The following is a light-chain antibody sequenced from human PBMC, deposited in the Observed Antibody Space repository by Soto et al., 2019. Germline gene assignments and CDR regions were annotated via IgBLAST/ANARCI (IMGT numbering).Light chain of an antibody. J-gene: IGLJ1*01. Sequence: QSVLAQPPSVSGAPGQRVTISCTGSSSNIGAGYDVHWYPQVPGTAPKLLVYTHNNRPSGVPDRFSGSTSGTSASLAITGLQSEDEADYYCQSYDSRLSAYVFGTGTKVTVL. V-gene: IGLV1-40*01. CDR1: SSNIGAGYD. CDR3: QSYDSRLSAYV. CDR2: THN.